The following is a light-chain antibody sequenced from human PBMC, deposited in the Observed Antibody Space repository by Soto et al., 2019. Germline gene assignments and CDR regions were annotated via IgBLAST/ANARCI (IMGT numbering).Light chain of an antibody. CDR1: SSDVGGYKY. CDR2: EVS. J-gene: IGLJ2*01. V-gene: IGLV2-8*01. CDR3: SSYAGSNNLG. Sequence: QSVLTQPPSASGSPGQSVTISCTGTSSDVGGYKYVSWYQQHPGKAPKLMIYEVSKRPSGAPDRFSGSKSGNTASLTVSGLQAEDEADYYCSSYAGSNNLGFGGGTKLTVL.